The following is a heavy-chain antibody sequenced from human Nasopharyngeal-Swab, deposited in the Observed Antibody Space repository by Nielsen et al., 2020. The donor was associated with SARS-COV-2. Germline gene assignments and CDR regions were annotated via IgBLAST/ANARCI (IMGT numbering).Heavy chain of an antibody. CDR3: ARDKAGTDYYYYMDV. D-gene: IGHD1/OR15-1a*01. CDR2: ISYDGSNK. V-gene: IGHV3-30-3*01. Sequence: GGSLRLSCVVSGFTFSSDAMHWVRQAPGKGLEWVAVISYDGSNKSYADSVKGRFTISRDNAKNSLYLQMNSLRAEDTAVYYCARDKAGTDYYYYMDVWGKGTTVTVSS. CDR1: GFTFSSDA. J-gene: IGHJ6*03.